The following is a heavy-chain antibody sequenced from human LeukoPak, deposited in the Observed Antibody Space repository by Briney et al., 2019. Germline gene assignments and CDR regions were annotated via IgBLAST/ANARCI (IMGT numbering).Heavy chain of an antibody. D-gene: IGHD2-2*01. Sequence: GGSLRLSCAASGFTFSSYGMHWVRQAPGKGLEWVAFIRYDGSNKYYADSVKGRFTISRDNSKNTLYLQMNSLRAEDTAVYYCAKDGEDIVVVPAAILQDYWGQGTLVTVSS. J-gene: IGHJ4*02. CDR3: AKDGEDIVVVPAAILQDY. CDR2: IRYDGSNK. V-gene: IGHV3-30*02. CDR1: GFTFSSYG.